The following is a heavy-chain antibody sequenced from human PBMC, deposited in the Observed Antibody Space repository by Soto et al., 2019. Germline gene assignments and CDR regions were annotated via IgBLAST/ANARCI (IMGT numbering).Heavy chain of an antibody. CDR2: ISGDTATT. CDR3: AKPLQTWLLQGSGVDV. Sequence: PGGSLRLSCAASGFSFSEYSMTWVRQAPGKGLQWVSAISGDTATTHYADSVKGRFTISRDNSRDTLYLQMNSLRVEDTAIYYCAKPLQTWLLQGSGVDVWGQGTTVTV. V-gene: IGHV3-23*01. CDR1: GFSFSEYS. D-gene: IGHD6-19*01. J-gene: IGHJ6*02.